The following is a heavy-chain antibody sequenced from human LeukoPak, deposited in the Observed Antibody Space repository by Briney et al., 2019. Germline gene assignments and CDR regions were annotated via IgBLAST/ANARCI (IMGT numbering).Heavy chain of an antibody. J-gene: IGHJ6*02. V-gene: IGHV3-30*18. CDR1: GFTFSSYG. Sequence: GGSLRLSCAASGFTFSSYGMHWVRQAPGKGLEWVAVISYDGSSKYYADSAKGRFTISRDNSKNTLYLQMNSLRAEDTAVYYCAKDGAVAATGYYYGMDVWGQGTTVTVSS. CDR2: ISYDGSSK. D-gene: IGHD6-19*01. CDR3: AKDGAVAATGYYYGMDV.